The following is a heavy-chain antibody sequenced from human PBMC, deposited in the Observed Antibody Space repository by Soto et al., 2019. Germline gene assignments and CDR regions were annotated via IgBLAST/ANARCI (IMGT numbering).Heavy chain of an antibody. Sequence: EVQLVESGGGLVQPGGSLRLSCAASGFTFSSYDMHWVRQATGKSLEWVSSSGTAGDTYYAGSVKGRFTISREDARSSFYLQMNSLRAEDTAMYYCYAMDVWGQGTTVTVSS. CDR2: SGTAGDT. V-gene: IGHV3-13*01. CDR1: GFTFSSYD. CDR3: YAMDV. J-gene: IGHJ6*02.